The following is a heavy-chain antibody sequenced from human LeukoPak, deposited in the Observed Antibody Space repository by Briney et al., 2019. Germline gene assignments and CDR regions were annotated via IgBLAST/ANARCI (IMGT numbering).Heavy chain of an antibody. J-gene: IGHJ4*02. CDR2: IYYSGST. D-gene: IGHD1-1*01. V-gene: IGHV4-59*01. CDR3: ARGGTIPDY. CDR1: GGSISSYY. Sequence: SETPSLTCTVSGGSISSYYWSWIRQPPGKGLEWIGYIYYSGSTNYNPSLKSRVTISVDMSKNQLSLNLSSVTAADTAVYYCARGGTIPDYWGQGTLVTVSS.